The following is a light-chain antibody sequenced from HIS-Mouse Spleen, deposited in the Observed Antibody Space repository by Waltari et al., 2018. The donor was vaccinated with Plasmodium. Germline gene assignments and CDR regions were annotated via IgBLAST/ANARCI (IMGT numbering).Light chain of an antibody. Sequence: SYELTQPPSVSVSPGQTARITCSGDALPKKYASWYQQKSGPAPVLVIYEDSKRPSGIPERFSGSRSGTMATLTISGAQVEDEADYYCYSTDSSGNHRVFGGGTKLTVL. CDR2: EDS. CDR3: YSTDSSGNHRV. V-gene: IGLV3-10*01. CDR1: ALPKKY. J-gene: IGLJ3*02.